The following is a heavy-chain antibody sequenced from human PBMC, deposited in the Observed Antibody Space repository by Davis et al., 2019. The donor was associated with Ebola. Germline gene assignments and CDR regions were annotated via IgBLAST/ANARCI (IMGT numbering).Heavy chain of an antibody. CDR1: GYTFTEYG. D-gene: IGHD2-15*01. CDR3: ARRRGYCSGGSPGCWFDP. Sequence: KVSCKTSGYTFTEYGITWVRQMPGKGLEWMGIIYTGDSDTRYSPSFQGQVTISADKSISTAYLQWSSLKASDTAMYYCARRRGYCSGGSPGCWFDPWSQGTLVTVSS. J-gene: IGHJ5*02. V-gene: IGHV5-51*01. CDR2: IYTGDSDT.